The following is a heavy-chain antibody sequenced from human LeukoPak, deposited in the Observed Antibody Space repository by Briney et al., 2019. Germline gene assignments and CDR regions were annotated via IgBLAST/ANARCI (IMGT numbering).Heavy chain of an antibody. V-gene: IGHV1-69*04. CDR1: GGTFSSYA. Sequence: SVKVSCKASGGTFSSYAISWVRQAPGQGLEWMGRIIPILGIANYAQKFQGRVTITADKSTSTAYMELSSLRSEDTAVYYCARTTVVTHDYFDYWGQGTLVTVSS. J-gene: IGHJ4*02. CDR3: ARTTVVTHDYFDY. CDR2: IIPILGIA. D-gene: IGHD4-23*01.